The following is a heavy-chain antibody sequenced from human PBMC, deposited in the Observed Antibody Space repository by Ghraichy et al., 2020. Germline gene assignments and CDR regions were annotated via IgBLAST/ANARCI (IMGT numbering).Heavy chain of an antibody. CDR1: GGSISSSSYY. D-gene: IGHD5-18*01. CDR3: ARHVWLHYYGMDV. V-gene: IGHV4-39*01. J-gene: IGHJ6*02. CDR2: IYYSGST. Sequence: SETLSLTCTVSGGSISSSSYYWGWIRQPPGKGLEWIGSIYYSGSTYYNPSLKSRVTISVDTSKNQFSLKLSSVTAADTAVYYCARHVWLHYYGMDVWGQGTTVTVSS.